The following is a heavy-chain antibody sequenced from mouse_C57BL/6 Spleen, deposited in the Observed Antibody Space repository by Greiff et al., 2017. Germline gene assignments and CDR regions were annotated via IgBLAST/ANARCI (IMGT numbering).Heavy chain of an antibody. CDR1: GYTFTDYY. CDR3: GRPLYGSSYMFAY. D-gene: IGHD1-1*01. J-gene: IGHJ3*01. CDR2: INPNNGGT. V-gene: IGHV1-26*01. Sequence: VQLQQSGPELVKPGASVKISCKASGYTFTDYYMNWVKQSHGQSLEWIGDINPNNGGTSYNQKFKGKATLTVDKSSSTAYMELRSLTSEDSAVYYCGRPLYGSSYMFAYWGQGTLVTVSA.